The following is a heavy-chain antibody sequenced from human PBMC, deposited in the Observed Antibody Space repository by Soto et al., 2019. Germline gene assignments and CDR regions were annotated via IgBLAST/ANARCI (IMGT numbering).Heavy chain of an antibody. CDR2: IWYNGRNK. V-gene: IGHV3-33*01. Sequence: PGGSLRLSCAASGFTFSSFAMHWVRQAPGKGLEWVAVIWYNGRNKYYVDSVKGRFTISRDNSKNTLYLEMNSLRVEDTAVYYCARESLGLDYWGQGTLVTVSS. CDR1: GFTFSSFA. D-gene: IGHD7-27*01. CDR3: ARESLGLDY. J-gene: IGHJ4*02.